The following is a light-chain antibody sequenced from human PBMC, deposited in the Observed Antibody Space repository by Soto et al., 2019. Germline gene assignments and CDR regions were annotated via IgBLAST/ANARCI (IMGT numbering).Light chain of an antibody. V-gene: IGKV3-15*01. CDR1: QSVNNN. Sequence: EIVMTHSPVTLSVSPGEIATLSCSASQSVNNNVALYQQKPGRTPRLLIYSASIGATGTPARFRVSGSGSDFTLSISSLQSEDFAVYYCQQYNKCPLTFGPGTKVDIK. CDR2: SAS. J-gene: IGKJ3*01. CDR3: QQYNKCPLT.